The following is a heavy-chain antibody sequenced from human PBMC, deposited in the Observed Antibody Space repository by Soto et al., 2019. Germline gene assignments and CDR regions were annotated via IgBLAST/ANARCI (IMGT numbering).Heavy chain of an antibody. J-gene: IGHJ3*02. CDR3: ARDISYGSGHAFDI. CDR1: GYTFTGYY. CDR2: INPNSGGT. V-gene: IGHV1-2*04. Sequence: ASVKVSCKASGYTFTGYYMHWVRQAPGQGLEWMGWINPNSGGTNYAQKFQGWVTMTRDTPISTAYMELSRLRSDDTAVYYCARDISYGSGHAFDIWGQGTMVTVSS. D-gene: IGHD3-10*01.